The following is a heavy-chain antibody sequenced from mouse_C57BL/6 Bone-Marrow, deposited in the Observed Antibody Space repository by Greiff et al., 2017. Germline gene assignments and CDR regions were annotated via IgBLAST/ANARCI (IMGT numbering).Heavy chain of an antibody. CDR2: IDTEIGDT. Sequence: VQLKESGAELVRPGASVKLSCTASGFNIKDDYIHWVKQRPEQGLEWIGWIDTEIGDTEYASKFQGKATITSDTSSNTAYLQLSSLTSDDTAVYYCSSFDGNYFDFWGQGTPLTVAS. CDR3: SSFDGNYFDF. CDR1: GFNIKDDY. J-gene: IGHJ2*01. V-gene: IGHV14-4*01. D-gene: IGHD2-3*01.